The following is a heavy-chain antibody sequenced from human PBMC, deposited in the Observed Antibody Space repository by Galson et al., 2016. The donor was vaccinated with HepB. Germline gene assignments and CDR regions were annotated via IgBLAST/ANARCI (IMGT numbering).Heavy chain of an antibody. CDR2: INPNSGDT. CDR1: GYTFTDYY. CDR3: AKSGWHWYFDL. Sequence: SVKVSCKASGYTFTDYYMHWVRQAPGQGLEWMGWINPNSGDTNYAQRFQGRLTLARDTSISTAYMYLSRLTSDDAAVYYCAKSGWHWYFDLWGRGSLVTVSS. J-gene: IGHJ2*01. V-gene: IGHV1-2*02. D-gene: IGHD6-19*01.